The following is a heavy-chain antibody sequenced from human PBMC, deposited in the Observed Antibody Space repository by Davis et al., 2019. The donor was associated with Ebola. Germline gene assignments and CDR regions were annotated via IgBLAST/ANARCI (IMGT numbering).Heavy chain of an antibody. D-gene: IGHD2-2*01. J-gene: IGHJ3*01. CDR3: ARDQVGYCSSASCYSSAFDF. V-gene: IGHV1-3*04. CDR2: INTGNGNT. Sequence: ASVKVSCKASGYNFITYAIHWVRQAPGQRLEWMGWINTGNGNTKYSQRLQGRVTITGDTSASTAYMELTSLTSEDTAVYYCARDQVGYCSSASCYSSAFDFWGQGTKVTVSS. CDR1: GYNFITYA.